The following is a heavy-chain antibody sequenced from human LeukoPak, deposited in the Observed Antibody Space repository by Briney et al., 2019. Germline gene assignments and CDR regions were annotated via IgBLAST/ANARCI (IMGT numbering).Heavy chain of an antibody. CDR2: IYYSGST. CDR1: GGSISSYY. Sequence: SETLSLTCTVSGGSISSYYWSWIRQPPGKGLEWIGYIYYSGSTNYNPSLKSRVTISVDTSKNQFSPKLSSVTAADTAVYHCARGGAGAGTLDYWGQGTLVTVSS. V-gene: IGHV4-59*01. CDR3: ARGGAGAGTLDY. J-gene: IGHJ4*02. D-gene: IGHD6-19*01.